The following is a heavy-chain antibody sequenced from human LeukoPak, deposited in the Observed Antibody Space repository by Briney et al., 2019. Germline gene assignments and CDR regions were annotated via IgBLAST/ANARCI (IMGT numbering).Heavy chain of an antibody. Sequence: SETLSLTCAVYGGSFSGYYWSLIRQPPGKGLEWIGEINHSGSTNYNPSLKSRVTISVDTSKNQFSLKLSSVTAADTAVYYCARFVGRITFGGKVLDYWGQGTLVTVSS. CDR1: GGSFSGYY. CDR2: INHSGST. D-gene: IGHD3-16*01. CDR3: ARFVGRITFGGKVLDY. J-gene: IGHJ4*02. V-gene: IGHV4-34*01.